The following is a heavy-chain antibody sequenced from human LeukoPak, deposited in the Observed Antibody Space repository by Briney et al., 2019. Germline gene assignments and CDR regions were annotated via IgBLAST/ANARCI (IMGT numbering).Heavy chain of an antibody. J-gene: IGHJ5*02. CDR1: GFTFSSYG. D-gene: IGHD4-17*01. CDR3: ARDVTYYGADWFDP. CDR2: NSSTASTI. Sequence: GGSLRLSCAASGFTFSSYGMNWVRQAPGKGLEWVSYNSSTASTIYYADSVKGRFTISRDNAKNSLFLQMNSLRAEDTAVYYCARDVTYYGADWFDPWGQGTLVTVSS. V-gene: IGHV3-48*04.